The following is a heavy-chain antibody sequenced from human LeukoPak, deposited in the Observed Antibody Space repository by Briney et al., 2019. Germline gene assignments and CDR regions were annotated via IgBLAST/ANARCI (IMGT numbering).Heavy chain of an antibody. CDR1: GFTFDDYG. V-gene: IGHV3-20*04. CDR2: INWNGGST. Sequence: GGSLRLSCTVSGFTFDDYGMSWVRQAPGKGLEWASGINWNGGSTGYADSVKGRFTISRDNAKNSLYLQMNSLRAEDTALYYCARDFLPLVDDAFDIWGQGTMVTVSS. J-gene: IGHJ3*02. D-gene: IGHD2-15*01. CDR3: ARDFLPLVDDAFDI.